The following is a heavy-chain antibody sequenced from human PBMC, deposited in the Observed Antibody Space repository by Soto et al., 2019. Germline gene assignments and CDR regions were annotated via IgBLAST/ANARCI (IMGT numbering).Heavy chain of an antibody. CDR1: GFTFGTYN. D-gene: IGHD1-20*01. CDR2: ISDRSSVH. J-gene: IGHJ4*02. Sequence: EVQLVESGGTWVQPGGSLRLSCVGSGFTFGTYNLAWVRQAPGKGLEWISYISDRSSVHYYADSVKGRFTISRDNGENLLSLQMDSLRVEDTAFYYCARDPGITRSENYFDKWGQGTLVTVSS. V-gene: IGHV3-48*01. CDR3: ARDPGITRSENYFDK.